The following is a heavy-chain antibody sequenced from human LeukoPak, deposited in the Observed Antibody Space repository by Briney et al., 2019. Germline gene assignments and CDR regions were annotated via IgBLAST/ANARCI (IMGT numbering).Heavy chain of an antibody. Sequence: GGSLRLSCAASGFTFDDYGMSWVRQAPGKGLEWVSGINWNGGSTGYADSAKGRFTISRDNAKNSLYLQMNSLRAEDTALYYCARGGFITIFGVVTPFDLWGRGTLVTVSS. J-gene: IGHJ2*01. CDR3: ARGGFITIFGVVTPFDL. V-gene: IGHV3-20*04. D-gene: IGHD3-3*01. CDR2: INWNGGST. CDR1: GFTFDDYG.